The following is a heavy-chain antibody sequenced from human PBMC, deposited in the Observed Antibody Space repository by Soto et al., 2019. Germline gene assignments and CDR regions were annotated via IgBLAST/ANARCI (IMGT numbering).Heavy chain of an antibody. CDR2: IYYSGST. CDR1: GGSISSYY. CDR3: ARGHSGYDSNYYYYYYMDV. Sequence: SETLSLTCTVSGGSISSYYWSWIRQPPGKGLEWIGYIYYSGSTNYNPSLKSRVTISVDTSKNQFSLKLSSVTAADTAVYYCARGHSGYDSNYYYYYYMDVWGKGTTVTVSS. J-gene: IGHJ6*03. D-gene: IGHD5-12*01. V-gene: IGHV4-59*01.